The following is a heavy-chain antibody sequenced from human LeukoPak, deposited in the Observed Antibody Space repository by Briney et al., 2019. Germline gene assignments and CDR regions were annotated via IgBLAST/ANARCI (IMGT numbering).Heavy chain of an antibody. J-gene: IGHJ4*02. CDR2: FDPEDGET. CDR1: GYTFTGYY. Sequence: ASVKVSCKASGYTFTGYYMHWVRQAPGKGLEWMGGFDPEDGETIYAQKFQGRVTMTEDTSTDTAYMELSSLRSEDTAVYYCATYTVAGTGYWGQGTLVTVSS. V-gene: IGHV1-24*01. D-gene: IGHD6-19*01. CDR3: ATYTVAGTGY.